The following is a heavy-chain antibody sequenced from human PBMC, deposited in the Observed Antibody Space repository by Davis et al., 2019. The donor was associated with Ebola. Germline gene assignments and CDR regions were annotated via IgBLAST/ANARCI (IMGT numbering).Heavy chain of an antibody. J-gene: IGHJ3*01. CDR3: AKDTSNIWFDV. V-gene: IGHV3-23*01. D-gene: IGHD1-26*01. Sequence: GGSLRLSCAASGFIFRNSVMSWVRQAPGKGLEWVSTLVTSADTYYADSVKGRFTISRDNSRNTLYLQMNGLRVEDTAIYYCAKDTSNIWFDVWGQGTMVTVSS. CDR1: GFIFRNSV. CDR2: LVTSADT.